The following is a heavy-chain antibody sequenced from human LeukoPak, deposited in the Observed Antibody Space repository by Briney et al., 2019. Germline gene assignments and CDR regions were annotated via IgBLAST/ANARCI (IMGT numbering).Heavy chain of an antibody. CDR3: ARDPGSSSFDL. V-gene: IGHV3-7*01. D-gene: IGHD6-13*01. CDR1: GFSFSTYW. Sequence: PRGSLRLSCAASGFSFSTYWMSWVRQTPEKGLEFVANINQDASVRNYMDSLKGRCTISRDNAKKSVYLEINSLRADDTAVYYCARDPGSSSFDLWGQGALVTVSS. J-gene: IGHJ4*02. CDR2: INQDASVR.